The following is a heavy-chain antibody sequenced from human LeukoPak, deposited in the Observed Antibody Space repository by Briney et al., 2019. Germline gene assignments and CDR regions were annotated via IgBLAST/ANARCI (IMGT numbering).Heavy chain of an antibody. Sequence: GGSLRLSCGASGFTFSDYYMSWIRRAPGKGLEWVSYISSSSSTIYYADSVKGRFTISRDNAKNSLYLQMNRLRAEDTAVYYCARGTDQWFGETPYYFDYWGQGTLVTVSS. CDR3: ARGTDQWFGETPYYFDY. J-gene: IGHJ4*02. CDR2: ISSSSSTI. V-gene: IGHV3-11*04. CDR1: GFTFSDYY. D-gene: IGHD3-10*01.